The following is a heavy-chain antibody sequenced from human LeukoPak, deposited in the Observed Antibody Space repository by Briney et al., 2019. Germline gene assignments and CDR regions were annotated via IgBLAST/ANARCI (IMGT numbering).Heavy chain of an antibody. CDR1: GFTFRSFA. Sequence: GGPLRLSCAASGFTFRSFAMSWVRQAPGKGLEWVAVTSGDDDSTHYAEAVRGRFIISTDNSKNSLNFQMNSLRAEDTAVYYCTKDVMTGFSSGWYFGSWGQGTQVTVSS. CDR2: TSGDDDST. J-gene: IGHJ4*02. CDR3: TKDVMTGFSSGWYFGS. V-gene: IGHV3-23*01. D-gene: IGHD6-25*01.